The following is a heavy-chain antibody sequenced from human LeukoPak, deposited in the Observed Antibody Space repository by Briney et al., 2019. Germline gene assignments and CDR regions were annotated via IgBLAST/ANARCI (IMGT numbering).Heavy chain of an antibody. Sequence: SETLSLTCSVSGGSISSSRFYWVWIRQPPGKGLEWIGSLYYTGNTYYNPSLNSRVTISVDTSKNQFSLKLSSVTAADTAVYYCARGYCSGGSCYLSDYWGQGTLVTVSS. D-gene: IGHD2-15*01. CDR2: LYYTGNT. J-gene: IGHJ4*02. V-gene: IGHV4-39*07. CDR3: ARGYCSGGSCYLSDY. CDR1: GGSISSSRFY.